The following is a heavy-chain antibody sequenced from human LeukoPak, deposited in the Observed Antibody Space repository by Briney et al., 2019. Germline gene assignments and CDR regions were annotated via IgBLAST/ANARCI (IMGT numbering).Heavy chain of an antibody. V-gene: IGHV3-30*03. Sequence: GGSLRLSCVASGFAFSIYSLHWVRQAPGKGLEWVAVMSYDGSNKHYADSVKGRFPISRDMSKNTVFLQMAGLKTEDTAVYYCARVRVPSRVLLPYFDYWGRGTLVTVSS. CDR3: ARVRVPSRVLLPYFDY. J-gene: IGHJ4*02. CDR2: MSYDGSNK. D-gene: IGHD3-10*01. CDR1: GFAFSIYS.